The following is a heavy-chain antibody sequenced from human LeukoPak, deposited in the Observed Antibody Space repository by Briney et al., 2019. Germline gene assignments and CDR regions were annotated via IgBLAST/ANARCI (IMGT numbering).Heavy chain of an antibody. D-gene: IGHD6-6*01. CDR3: ARGVSSIAAFDY. J-gene: IGHJ4*02. CDR1: GFTFSSYA. Sequence: GGSLGLSCAASGFTFSSYAMPWVRQAPGKGLEWVAVISYDGSNKYYADSVKGRFTISRDDSKNTLYLQMNSLRAEDTAVYCCARGVSSIAAFDYWGQGTLVTVSS. V-gene: IGHV3-30-3*01. CDR2: ISYDGSNK.